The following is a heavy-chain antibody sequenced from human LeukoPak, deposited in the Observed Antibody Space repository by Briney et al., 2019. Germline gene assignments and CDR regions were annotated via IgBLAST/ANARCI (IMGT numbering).Heavy chain of an antibody. CDR2: IWYDGSNK. V-gene: IGHV3-33*01. CDR1: GFTFSSYA. D-gene: IGHD4-17*01. Sequence: GRSLRLSCAASGFTFSSYAMHWVRQALGKGLEWVAVIWYDGSNKYYADSVKGRFTISRDNSKKTLYLQMNSLRAEDTAVYYCARDSRGYGDYVGALYYFDYWGQGTLVTVSS. J-gene: IGHJ4*02. CDR3: ARDSRGYGDYVGALYYFDY.